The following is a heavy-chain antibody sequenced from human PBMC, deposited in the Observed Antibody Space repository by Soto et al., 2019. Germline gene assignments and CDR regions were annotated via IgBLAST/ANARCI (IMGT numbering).Heavy chain of an antibody. CDR2: IYWDDDT. CDR3: APRRSPNYFDY. CDR1: GFSLSTNGVG. V-gene: IGHV2-5*02. Sequence: QITLKESGPTLVKPTQTLTLTCTFSGFSLSTNGVGVGWIRQPPGKALEWLALIYWDDDTRYSPSMNSRLTITKDTSKNQVVLTMTNMDPVDTATYFCAPRRSPNYFDYWGQGTLVTVSS. J-gene: IGHJ4*02.